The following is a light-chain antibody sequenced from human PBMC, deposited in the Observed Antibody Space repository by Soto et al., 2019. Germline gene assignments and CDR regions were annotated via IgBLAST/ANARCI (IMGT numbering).Light chain of an antibody. V-gene: IGKV1-9*01. J-gene: IGKJ3*01. Sequence: DIQLTQSPSFLSASVGDRVTITCRASQGISSYLAWYQQKPGKAPKLVIYAASTLQSGVPSRFSGSGSGTEFTLTISSLQTEDFATYYCQQLNSLTFGPGTKVDIK. CDR2: AAS. CDR3: QQLNSLT. CDR1: QGISSY.